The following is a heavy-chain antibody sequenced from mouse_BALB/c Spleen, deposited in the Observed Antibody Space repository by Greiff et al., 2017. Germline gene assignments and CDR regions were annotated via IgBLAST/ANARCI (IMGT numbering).Heavy chain of an antibody. V-gene: IGHV1S29*02. Sequence: VQLQQSGPELVKPGASVKISCKASGYTFTDYNMHWVKQSHGKSLEWIGYIYPYNGGTGYNQKFKSKATLTVDNSSSTAYMELRSLTSEDSAVYYCARGRYGNSDYWGQGTTLTVSS. D-gene: IGHD2-10*02. CDR2: IYPYNGGT. CDR1: GYTFTDYN. CDR3: ARGRYGNSDY. J-gene: IGHJ2*01.